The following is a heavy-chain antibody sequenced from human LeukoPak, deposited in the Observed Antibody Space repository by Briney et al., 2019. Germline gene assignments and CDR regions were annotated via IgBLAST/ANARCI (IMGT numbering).Heavy chain of an antibody. CDR2: ISAYNSNT. J-gene: IGHJ4*02. V-gene: IGHV1-18*01. D-gene: IGHD3-3*01. CDR3: ARDRLSIFGVVMPYYFDY. CDR1: GYIFTSYG. Sequence: GASVKVSCKASGYIFTSYGISWVRQAPGQGLEWMGWISAYNSNTNYAQKLQGRVTMTTDTSTSTAYMELRSLRSDDTAVYYCARDRLSIFGVVMPYYFDYWGQGTLVTVSS.